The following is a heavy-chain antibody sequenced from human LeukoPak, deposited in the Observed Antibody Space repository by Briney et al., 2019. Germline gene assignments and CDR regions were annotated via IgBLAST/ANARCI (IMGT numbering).Heavy chain of an antibody. J-gene: IGHJ3*02. Sequence: PGRSLRLSCAASGFTFSSYAMHWVRQAPGKGLEWVAVISYDGSNKYYADSVKGRFTISRDNSKNTLHLQMNSLRAEDTAVYYCASGATIGYGSGSYYTDPFDIWGQGTMVTVSS. D-gene: IGHD3-10*01. CDR2: ISYDGSNK. CDR3: ASGATIGYGSGSYYTDPFDI. CDR1: GFTFSSYA. V-gene: IGHV3-30*04.